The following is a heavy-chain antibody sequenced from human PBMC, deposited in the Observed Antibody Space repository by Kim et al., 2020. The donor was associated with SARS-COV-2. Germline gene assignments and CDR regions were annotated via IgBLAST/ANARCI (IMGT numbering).Heavy chain of an antibody. V-gene: IGHV6-1*01. J-gene: IGHJ4*02. D-gene: IGHD4-4*01. CDR2: NY. CDR3: ARLRGNSWFDW. Sequence: NYDYAPSVKSRITINPDTSGNQFSLQLNFVTPEDSAVYYCARLRGNSWFDWWGQGTLVTVSS.